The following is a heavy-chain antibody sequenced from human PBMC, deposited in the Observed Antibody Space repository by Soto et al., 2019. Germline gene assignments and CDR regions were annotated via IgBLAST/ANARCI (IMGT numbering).Heavy chain of an antibody. CDR2: ISGSGSST. CDR1: GFTFSSYT. D-gene: IGHD7-27*01. CDR3: AKAWGIDY. V-gene: IGHV3-23*01. Sequence: EVPLLESGGGLVEPGGSWRLSCAASGFTFSSYTMSWVRQAPGKGLEWVSTISGSGSSTYSADSVKGRFTISRDNSKNTLYLQMNSLRVEDTAIYYCAKAWGIDYWGQGTLVTVSS. J-gene: IGHJ4*02.